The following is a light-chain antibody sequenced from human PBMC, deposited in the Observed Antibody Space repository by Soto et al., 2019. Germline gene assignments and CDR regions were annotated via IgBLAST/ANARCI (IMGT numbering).Light chain of an antibody. V-gene: IGKV1-39*01. CDR2: EAS. Sequence: DIQMTQSPSSLSASVGDSVTIACRASQSISTFLNWYQQRPGTAPNLLISEASTLQSGVPPRFSGSGSGTEFTLAISSLQSEDFATYFCQHSYSTPPTFGGGTTVE. CDR3: QHSYSTPPT. J-gene: IGKJ4*01. CDR1: QSISTF.